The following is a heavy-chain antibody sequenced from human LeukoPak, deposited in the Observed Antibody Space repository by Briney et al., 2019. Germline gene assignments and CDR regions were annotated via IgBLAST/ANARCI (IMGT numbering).Heavy chain of an antibody. V-gene: IGHV1-2*02. D-gene: IGHD2-21*02. J-gene: IGHJ4*02. CDR3: ARSANPATAFDY. CDR2: INPNSSGT. CDR1: GYTFTGYY. Sequence: ASVKVSCKASGYTFTGYYMHWVRQAPGQGLEWMGWINPNSSGTNYAQNFQGRVTMTRDTSISTAYMELSRLRSDDTAVYYCARSANPATAFDYWGQGTLVTVSS.